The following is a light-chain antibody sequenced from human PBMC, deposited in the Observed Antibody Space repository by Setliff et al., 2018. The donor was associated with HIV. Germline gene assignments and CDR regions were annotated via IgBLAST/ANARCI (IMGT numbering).Light chain of an antibody. CDR1: SSDVGSYNL. J-gene: IGLJ1*01. V-gene: IGLV2-23*02. CDR2: EVT. Sequence: QSALAQPASVSRSPGQSITISCTGTSSDVGSYNLVSWYQQHPGKAPKVMIYEVTKRPSGVSNRFSGSKSGNAASLTISGLQAEDEADYYCCSYAGSSTFPYVFGTGTKVTVL. CDR3: CSYAGSSTFPYV.